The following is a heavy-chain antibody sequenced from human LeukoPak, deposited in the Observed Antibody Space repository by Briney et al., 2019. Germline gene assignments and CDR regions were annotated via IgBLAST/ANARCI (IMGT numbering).Heavy chain of an antibody. J-gene: IGHJ4*02. Sequence: PGGSLRLSCAASGFTFSDYYMSWIRQAPGKGLEWVSGISGSGGSTYYADSVKGRLTISRDNSKNTLYLQMDSLRAEDTAVYYCAKESSGWYYFDYWGQGTLVTVSS. CDR3: AKESSGWYYFDY. D-gene: IGHD6-19*01. V-gene: IGHV3-23*01. CDR2: ISGSGGST. CDR1: GFTFSDYY.